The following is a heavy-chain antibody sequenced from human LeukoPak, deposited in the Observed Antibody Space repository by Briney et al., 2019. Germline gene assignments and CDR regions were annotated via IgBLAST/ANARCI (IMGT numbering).Heavy chain of an antibody. CDR2: ISYSGST. D-gene: IGHD1-1*01. CDR3: AREGTAGTNLNWFDP. CDR1: GGSISSYY. Sequence: SETLSLTCTVSGGSISSYYWSWIRQPPGKGLEWIGYISYSGSTNFNPSLKTRVTISVDTSKNQFSLKLSSVTAADTAVYYCAREGTAGTNLNWFDPWGQGTLVTVSS. V-gene: IGHV4-59*01. J-gene: IGHJ5*02.